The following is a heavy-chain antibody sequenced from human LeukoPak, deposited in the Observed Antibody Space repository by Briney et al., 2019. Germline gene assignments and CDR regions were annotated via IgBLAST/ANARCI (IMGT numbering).Heavy chain of an antibody. J-gene: IGHJ4*02. CDR3: AKLDEYTNSSGDY. V-gene: IGHV3-30*04. D-gene: IGHD6-6*01. CDR1: GFTFSSYV. CDR2: ISYDGSNK. Sequence: GGSLRLSCAASGFTFSSYVVHWVRQAPGKGLEWVAVISYDGSNKYYADAVKGRFTISRDNSKNTLYLQMNSLRAEDTAVYYCAKLDEYTNSSGDYWGQGTLVTVSS.